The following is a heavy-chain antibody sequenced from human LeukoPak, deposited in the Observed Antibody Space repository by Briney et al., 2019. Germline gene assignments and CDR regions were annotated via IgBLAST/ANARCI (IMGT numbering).Heavy chain of an antibody. CDR1: GYSISSGYY. CDR2: IYHSGST. CDR3: ARGQLFDY. V-gene: IGHV4-38-2*01. D-gene: IGHD3-10*01. J-gene: IGHJ4*02. Sequence: SETLSLTCAVSGYSISSGYYWGWIRQPPGKGLEWIGSIYHSGSTYYSPSLKSRVTISVDTSKNHFSLKLSSVTAADTAVYYCARGQLFDYWGQGTLVTVSS.